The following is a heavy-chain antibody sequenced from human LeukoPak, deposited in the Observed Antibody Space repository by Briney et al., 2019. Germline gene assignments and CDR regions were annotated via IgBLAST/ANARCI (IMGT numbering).Heavy chain of an antibody. CDR2: INAGNGNT. Sequence: ASVKVSCTASGYTFTSYAIQWVRQAPGQRLEWMGWINAGNGNTKYSQKFQGRVTITRDTSASTAYMELSSLRSEDTAVYYCARNTETAIPLPYYFDYWGQGTLVTVSS. D-gene: IGHD2-21*02. CDR1: GYTFTSYA. J-gene: IGHJ4*02. V-gene: IGHV1-3*01. CDR3: ARNTETAIPLPYYFDY.